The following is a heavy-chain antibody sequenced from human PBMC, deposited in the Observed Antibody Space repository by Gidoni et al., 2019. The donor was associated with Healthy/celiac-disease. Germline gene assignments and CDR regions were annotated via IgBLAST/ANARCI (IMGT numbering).Heavy chain of an antibody. CDR3: ARTEEQQLHWFDP. D-gene: IGHD6-13*01. V-gene: IGHV4-59*01. Sequence: QVQLQESGPGLVKPSVTLSLTCTVPGGSISSYYWSWIRQPPGKGLEWIGYIYYSGSTNYNPSLKSRVTISVDTSKNQFSLKLSSVTAADTAVYYCARTEEQQLHWFDPWGQGTLVTVSS. CDR1: GGSISSYY. CDR2: IYYSGST. J-gene: IGHJ5*02.